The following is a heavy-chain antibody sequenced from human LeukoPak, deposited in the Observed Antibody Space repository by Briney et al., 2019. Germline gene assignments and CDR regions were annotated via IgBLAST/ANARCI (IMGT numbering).Heavy chain of an antibody. CDR2: IYSGGST. J-gene: IGHJ4*02. V-gene: IGHV3-53*01. CDR1: GFTVSSNY. CDR3: ARDRDSSGYYLGAFDY. D-gene: IGHD3-22*01. Sequence: GGSLRLSCAASGFTVSSNYMSWVRQAPGKGLEWVSVIYSGGSTYYADSVKGRFTISRDNSKNTLYLQMNSLRAEDTAVYYCARDRDSSGYYLGAFDYWGQGTLVTVSS.